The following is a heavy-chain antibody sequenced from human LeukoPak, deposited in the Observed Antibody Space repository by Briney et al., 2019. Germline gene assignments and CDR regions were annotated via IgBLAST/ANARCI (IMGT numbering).Heavy chain of an antibody. Sequence: GASVKVSCKASGYTFTSYYMHWVRQAPGQGLEWMGIINPSGGSTSYAQKLQGRVTMTTDTSASTAYMELSSLRSEDTAVYYCARDRRIAAAGTYNWFDPWGQGTLVTVSS. CDR1: GYTFTSYY. D-gene: IGHD6-13*01. CDR2: INPSGGST. CDR3: ARDRRIAAAGTYNWFDP. J-gene: IGHJ5*02. V-gene: IGHV1-46*01.